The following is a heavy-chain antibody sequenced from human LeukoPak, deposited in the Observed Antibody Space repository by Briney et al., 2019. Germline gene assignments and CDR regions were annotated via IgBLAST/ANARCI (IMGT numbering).Heavy chain of an antibody. D-gene: IGHD2-21*01. V-gene: IGHV1-24*01. Sequence: ASVKVSCKVSGYTLTELSMHWVRQAPGKGLEWMGGFDPEDGETIYAQKFQGRVTMTEDTSTDTAYMELSSLRSEDTAVYYCATGPYGYYYMDVWGKGTTVTVSS. CDR1: GYTLTELS. J-gene: IGHJ6*03. CDR2: FDPEDGET. CDR3: ATGPYGYYYMDV.